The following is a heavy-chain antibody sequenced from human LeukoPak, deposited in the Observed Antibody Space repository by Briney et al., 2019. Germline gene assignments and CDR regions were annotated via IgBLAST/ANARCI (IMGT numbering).Heavy chain of an antibody. D-gene: IGHD2-15*01. V-gene: IGHV3-53*01. CDR3: ARDLPGYYSTSGSRPFRH. CDR2: IYSGGST. J-gene: IGHJ1*01. Sequence: GGSLRLSCAASGFTVSSNYMSWVRQAPGKGLEWVSVIYSGGSTYYADSVKGRFTISRDNSKNTLYLQMNSLRAEDTAVYYCARDLPGYYSTSGSRPFRHWGQGTLVTVSS. CDR1: GFTVSSNY.